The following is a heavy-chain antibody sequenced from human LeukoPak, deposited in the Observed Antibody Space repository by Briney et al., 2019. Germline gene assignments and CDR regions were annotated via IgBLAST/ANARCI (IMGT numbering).Heavy chain of an antibody. CDR2: ISAYNGNT. J-gene: IGHJ4*02. D-gene: IGHD6-6*01. V-gene: IGHV1-18*01. CDR1: GYTFTSYG. CDR3: ARYCRLREYSSSSVPHQFDC. Sequence: VASVTVSCKASGYTFTSYGISWVRQAPGQGLEWMGWISAYNGNTNYAQKLQGRVTMTTDTSTSTAYMELRSLRSYDTAVYYCARYCRLREYSSSSVPHQFDCWGQGTLVTVSS.